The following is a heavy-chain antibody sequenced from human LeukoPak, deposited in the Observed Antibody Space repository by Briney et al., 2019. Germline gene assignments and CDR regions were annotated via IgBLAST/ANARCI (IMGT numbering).Heavy chain of an antibody. CDR2: IYYSGSA. CDR3: ASTETYYYDSSGYYGIDY. Sequence: SETLSLTCTVSGGSIIRDNYYWVWIRQPPEKGLEWIGTIYYSGSAYYNPSLQSRVTISIDPSNNQFSLRLSSVTAADTAVYYCASTETYYYDSSGYYGIDYWGQGTLVTVSS. J-gene: IGHJ4*02. D-gene: IGHD3-22*01. V-gene: IGHV4-39*07. CDR1: GGSIIRDNYY.